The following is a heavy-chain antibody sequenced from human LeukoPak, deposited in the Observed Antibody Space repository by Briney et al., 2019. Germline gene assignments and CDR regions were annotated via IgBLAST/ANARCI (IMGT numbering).Heavy chain of an antibody. CDR1: GFTFSSYA. J-gene: IGHJ4*02. CDR3: AKDPQWLVPYGFDY. CDR2: ISGSGGST. V-gene: IGHV3-23*01. Sequence: GGSLRPSCAASGFTFSSYAMSWARQAPVKGLEWVSAISGSGGSTYYADSVKGRFTISRDNSKNTLYLQMNSLRAEDTAVYYCAKDPQWLVPYGFDYWGQGTLVTVSS. D-gene: IGHD6-19*01.